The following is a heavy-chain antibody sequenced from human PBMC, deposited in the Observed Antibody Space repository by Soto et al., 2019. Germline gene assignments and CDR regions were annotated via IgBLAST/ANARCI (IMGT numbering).Heavy chain of an antibody. CDR1: RFTFSNYW. Sequence: EVQLVESGGGLVQPGESLRLSCAASRFTFSNYWMHWVRQAPGKGLVWVSRIDSDGSRITYADFVKGRFTISRDNAKNTVYLHMNSLTAEDTAVYYCVRTSLVVAVATREDFWGQGTLVTVSS. J-gene: IGHJ4*02. V-gene: IGHV3-74*01. D-gene: IGHD2-15*01. CDR3: VRTSLVVAVATREDF. CDR2: IDSDGSRI.